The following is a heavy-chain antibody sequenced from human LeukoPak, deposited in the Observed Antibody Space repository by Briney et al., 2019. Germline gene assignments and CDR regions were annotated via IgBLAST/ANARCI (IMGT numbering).Heavy chain of an antibody. Sequence: GGSLRLSCAASGFTFSTYWMNWVRQAPGKGLVRVSRVNNDGSSTSYADSVKGRFTISRDNTKNTPYLQMNSLRAEDTAVYYCARDLNDLLQNYRSTWYPADYWGQGTLVTVSS. D-gene: IGHD6-13*01. CDR2: VNNDGSST. J-gene: IGHJ4*02. V-gene: IGHV3-74*01. CDR3: ARDLNDLLQNYRSTWYPADY. CDR1: GFTFSTYW.